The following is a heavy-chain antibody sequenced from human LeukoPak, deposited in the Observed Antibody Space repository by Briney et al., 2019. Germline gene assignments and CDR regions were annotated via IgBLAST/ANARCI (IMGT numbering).Heavy chain of an antibody. CDR2: INPNSGGT. Sequence: ASGRVSCKPSTNTFTGYDMRWGRQAAGHRLEWMRWINPNSGGTNYAQKFQGRVIMTRDTSISTAYMELSRLRSDDTAVYYCARGVGGAASPWGEGSLVTVSS. V-gene: IGHV1-2*02. D-gene: IGHD2-2*01. J-gene: IGHJ5*02. CDR1: TNTFTGYD. CDR3: ARGVGGAASP.